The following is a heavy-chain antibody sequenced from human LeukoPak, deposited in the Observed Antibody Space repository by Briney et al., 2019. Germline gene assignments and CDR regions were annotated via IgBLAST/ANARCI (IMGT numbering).Heavy chain of an antibody. CDR3: ARLPSTFSLYYYSNHMDV. V-gene: IGHV4-34*01. D-gene: IGHD2/OR15-2a*01. CDR2: INHSGST. J-gene: IGHJ6*03. Sequence: SETLSLTCAVYGGSFSGYSWSWIRQPPGKGLEWIGEINHSGSTNYNPSLKGRVTISIDTSKNHFSLKVSSVTAADTAVYYCARLPSTFSLYYYSNHMDVWGKGTTVTVSS. CDR1: GGSFSGYS.